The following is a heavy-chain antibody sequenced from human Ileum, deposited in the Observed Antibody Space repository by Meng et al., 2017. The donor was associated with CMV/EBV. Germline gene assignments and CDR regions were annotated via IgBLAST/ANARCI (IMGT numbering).Heavy chain of an antibody. J-gene: IGHJ5*01. D-gene: IGHD3-3*01. CDR2: LYTGGSA. V-gene: IGHV3-53*01. CDR3: AREQMGAWSGYFDS. Sequence: GESLKISCAASGLRVSDNYMVWVRQVAGKGLQWVSTLYTGGSAHYAPSVEGRFTISKDNFNNMVYLQMNSLGVEDTGVYYCAREQMGAWSGYFDSWGQGVLVTVSS. CDR1: GLRVSDNY.